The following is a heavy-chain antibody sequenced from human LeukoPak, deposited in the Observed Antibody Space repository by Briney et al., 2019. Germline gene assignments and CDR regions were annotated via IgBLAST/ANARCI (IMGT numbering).Heavy chain of an antibody. D-gene: IGHD1-26*01. J-gene: IGHJ1*01. V-gene: IGHV1-69*04. CDR3: ASPPSTATTSSGSYSEYFQH. CDR1: GGTFSSYA. Sequence: SVKVSCKASGGTFSSYAISWVRQAPGQGLEWMGRIIPILGIANYAQKFQGRVTITADKSTSTAYMELSSLRSEDTAVYYCASPPSTATTSSGSYSEYFQHWGQGTLVTVSS. CDR2: IIPILGIA.